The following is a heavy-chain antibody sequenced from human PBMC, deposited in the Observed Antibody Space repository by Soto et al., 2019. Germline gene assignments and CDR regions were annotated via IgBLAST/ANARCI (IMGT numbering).Heavy chain of an antibody. J-gene: IGHJ6*02. CDR3: AKGPTIFGVVIIPDYYYGMYV. CDR2: ISGSGGST. V-gene: IGHV3-23*01. Sequence: PGGSLRLSCAASGFTFSSSAMSWVRQAPGKGLEWVSAISGSGGSTYYADSVKGRLTIYRDNPKNTLYLQMNSLRAEDTAVYYCAKGPTIFGVVIIPDYYYGMYVWGQGTTVTVS. CDR1: GFTFSSSA. D-gene: IGHD3-3*01.